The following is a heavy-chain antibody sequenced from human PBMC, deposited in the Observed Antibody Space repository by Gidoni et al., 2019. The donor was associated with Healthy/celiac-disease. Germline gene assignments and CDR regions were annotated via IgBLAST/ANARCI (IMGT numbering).Heavy chain of an antibody. D-gene: IGHD2-21*01. V-gene: IGHV3-9*01. CDR2: ISWNSGSI. J-gene: IGHJ3*02. CDR1: GFTFDGYA. CDR3: AKDIDPMGDDAFDI. Sequence: EVQLVESGGGLVQPGGSLRLSCAASGFTFDGYAMHWVRQAPGRGLEWVSGISWNSGSIGYADAVKGRFTISRDNAKNSLYLQMNSLIAEDTALYYCAKDIDPMGDDAFDIWGQGTMVTVSS.